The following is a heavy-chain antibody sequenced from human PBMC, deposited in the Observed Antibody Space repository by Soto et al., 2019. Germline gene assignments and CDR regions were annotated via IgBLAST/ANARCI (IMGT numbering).Heavy chain of an antibody. CDR2: INPSGGST. CDR3: ARDPTSSYSGYDLSYYYYYYMDV. CDR1: GYTFTSYD. J-gene: IGHJ6*03. Sequence: ASVKVSCKASGYTFTSYDINWVRQAPGQGLEWMGIINPSGGSTSYAQKFQGRVTMTRDTSTSTVYMELSSLRSEDTAVYYCARDPTSSYSGYDLSYYYYYYMDVWGKGTTVTVSS. D-gene: IGHD5-12*01. V-gene: IGHV1-46*03.